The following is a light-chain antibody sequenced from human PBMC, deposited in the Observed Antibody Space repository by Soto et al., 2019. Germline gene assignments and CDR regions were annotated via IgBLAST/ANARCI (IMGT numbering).Light chain of an antibody. J-gene: IGKJ5*01. CDR2: GAS. V-gene: IGKV3-20*01. CDR1: QSVNSSY. CDR3: QQYGSSPPIT. Sequence: EIVLTQSRGTLSLSPGERATLSCSASQSVNSSYLAWYQQKPGQAPRLLIYGASSRATGIPDRFSGSGSGTDFTLTISRLEPEDFAVYYCQQYGSSPPITFGQGTRLEIK.